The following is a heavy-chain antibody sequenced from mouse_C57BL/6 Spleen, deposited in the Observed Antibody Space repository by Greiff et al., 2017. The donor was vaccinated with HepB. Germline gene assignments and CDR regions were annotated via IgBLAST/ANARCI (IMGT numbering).Heavy chain of an antibody. CDR2: ISYSGST. Sequence: EVKLVESGPGMVKPSQSLSLTCTVTGYSITSGYDWHWIRHFPGNKLEWMGYISYSGSTNYNPSLKSRISITHDTSKNHFFLKLNSVTTEDTATYYCAREGELRRGWFAYWGQGTLVTVSA. CDR1: GYSITSGYD. V-gene: IGHV3-1*01. D-gene: IGHD2-12*01. CDR3: AREGELRRGWFAY. J-gene: IGHJ3*01.